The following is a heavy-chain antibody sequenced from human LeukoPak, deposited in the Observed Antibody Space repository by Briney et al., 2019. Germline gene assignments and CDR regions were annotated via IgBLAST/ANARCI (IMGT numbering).Heavy chain of an antibody. Sequence: GATVTISCKASGYTFTYYYMHWVQQAPGKGLEWMGRVDPEDGETIYAEKFQGRVTITADTSTDTAYMELSSLRSEDTAVYYCATGQLGFGVVTAYYYYMDVWGKGTTVTVSS. CDR1: GYTFTYYY. V-gene: IGHV1-69-2*01. CDR3: ATGQLGFGVVTAYYYYMDV. CDR2: VDPEDGET. J-gene: IGHJ6*03. D-gene: IGHD3-3*01.